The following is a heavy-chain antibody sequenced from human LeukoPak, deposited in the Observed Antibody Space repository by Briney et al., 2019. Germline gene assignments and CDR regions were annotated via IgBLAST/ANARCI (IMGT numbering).Heavy chain of an antibody. D-gene: IGHD3-10*01. CDR1: GASISSYY. Sequence: SETLSLTCTVSGASISSYYWSWIRQPAGKGLEWIGRTYTSGSINYNPSLKSRVTMSVDTSKNQFSLKLSSVTAADTAVYYCVRGRYYYGPSDWGQGTLVTVSS. V-gene: IGHV4-4*07. J-gene: IGHJ4*02. CDR2: TYTSGSI. CDR3: VRGRYYYGPSD.